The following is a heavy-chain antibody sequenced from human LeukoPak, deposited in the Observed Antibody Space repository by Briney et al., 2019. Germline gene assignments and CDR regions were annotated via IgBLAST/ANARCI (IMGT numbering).Heavy chain of an antibody. CDR2: VIPISGTA. D-gene: IGHD2-2*01. J-gene: IGHJ6*03. CDR1: GGTFSSYA. CDR3: ARGQPEDIVLVPAAMEADYYYYYYMDV. Sequence: SVKVSCKASGGTFSSYAISWVRQAPGQGLEWMGGVIPISGTANYAQKFQGRVTISTDESTSTAYMDLSSLRSEDTAVYYCARGQPEDIVLVPAAMEADYYYYYYMDVWGKGTTVTVSS. V-gene: IGHV1-69*05.